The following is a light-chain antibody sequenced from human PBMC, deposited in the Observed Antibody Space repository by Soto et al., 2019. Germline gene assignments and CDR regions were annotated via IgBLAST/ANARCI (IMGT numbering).Light chain of an antibody. V-gene: IGLV2-23*01. CDR2: EGT. J-gene: IGLJ1*01. CDR3: CAYVGARSYV. CDR1: NNL. Sequence: QSALTQPASVSGSPGQSITISCTGTNNLVSWYQQHPGKAPKVVLYEGTKRPSGVSNRFSGSNSGSTASLTISGLQAEDEGHYFCCAYVGARSYVFGPGTKLTVL.